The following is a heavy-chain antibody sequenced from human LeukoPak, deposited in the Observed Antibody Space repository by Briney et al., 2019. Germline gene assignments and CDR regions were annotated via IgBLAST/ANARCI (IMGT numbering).Heavy chain of an antibody. J-gene: IGHJ3*02. CDR1: GDTFSSYY. CDR3: ARGRGVVVPAAPTGDPFDI. CDR2: INPSGGST. D-gene: IGHD2-2*01. Sequence: ASVKVSCKASGDTFSSYYMHWVRQAPGQGLEWMGIINPSGGSTSYAQKFQGRVTMTRDTSTSTVYMELSSLTSEDTAVYYCARGRGVVVPAAPTGDPFDIWGQGTMVTVSS. V-gene: IGHV1-46*01.